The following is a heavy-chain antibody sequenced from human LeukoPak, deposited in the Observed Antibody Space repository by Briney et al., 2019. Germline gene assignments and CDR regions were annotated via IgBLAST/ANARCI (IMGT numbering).Heavy chain of an antibody. CDR3: ARREFPLLGPYFFDY. J-gene: IGHJ4*02. D-gene: IGHD7-27*01. Sequence: GGSLRLSCAASGFIFSYYGMHWVRQAPGKGLEWVAVIWYDGSNRYYADSLKGRFTISRDNSKNTLYLQMNSLTADDTAVYYCARREFPLLGPYFFDYWGQGTLVTVSS. V-gene: IGHV3-33*01. CDR1: GFIFSYYG. CDR2: IWYDGSNR.